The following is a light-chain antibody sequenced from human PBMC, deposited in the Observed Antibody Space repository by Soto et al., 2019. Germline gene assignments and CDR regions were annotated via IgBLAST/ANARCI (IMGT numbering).Light chain of an antibody. V-gene: IGKV3-20*01. J-gene: IGKJ5*01. CDR1: QSVGSD. CDR3: QQYGNSPLT. Sequence: DIVLTHTPATLFVSPGDRSTLSCRASQSVGSDLAWYQQKPGQAPRLLIDGASSRATGVPDRFSGTGSGTDFTLTISRLEPEDFAVFYCQQYGNSPLTFGQGTRVEIK. CDR2: GAS.